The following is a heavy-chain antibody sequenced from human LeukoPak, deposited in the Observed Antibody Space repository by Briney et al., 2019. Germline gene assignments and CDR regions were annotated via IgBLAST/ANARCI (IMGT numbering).Heavy chain of an antibody. D-gene: IGHD3-3*01. Sequence: SETLSLTCSVSGGSISSSFYYWGWIRQPPGKGLEWIGSISYSGSTYYIPSLKSRVTISVDPSKNQFSLNLGSLTAADTAVYYCARIRFLEWLSPDCFDYWGQGTLVTVSS. CDR1: GGSISSSFYY. V-gene: IGHV4-39*01. CDR2: ISYSGST. CDR3: ARIRFLEWLSPDCFDY. J-gene: IGHJ4*02.